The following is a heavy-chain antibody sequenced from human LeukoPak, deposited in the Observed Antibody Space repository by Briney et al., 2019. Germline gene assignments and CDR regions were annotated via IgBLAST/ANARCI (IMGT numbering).Heavy chain of an antibody. CDR2: IYPGDSDT. CDR1: GYSFTSYW. J-gene: IGHJ4*02. D-gene: IGHD5-18*01. Sequence: GESLKISCKGSGYSFTSYWIGWVRQMPGKGLEWMGIIYPGDSDTRYSPSFQGQVTISADKSISTAYLQWGSLKASDTAMYYCAIPGVDTAMAPGYWGQGTLVTVSS. V-gene: IGHV5-51*01. CDR3: AIPGVDTAMAPGY.